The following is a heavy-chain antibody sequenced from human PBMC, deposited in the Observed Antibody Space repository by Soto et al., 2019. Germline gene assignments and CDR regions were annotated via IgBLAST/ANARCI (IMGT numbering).Heavy chain of an antibody. V-gene: IGHV3-7*01. J-gene: IGHJ4*02. CDR2: INQDGSDK. CDR3: ARDSGRNLLDF. D-gene: IGHD4-4*01. CDR1: GCTFTTYC. Sequence: GGSLRLSCAASGCTFTTYCMSWVRQAPGKGLEWVASINQDGSDKYYVDSVKGRFTIFRDNAGNSLYLQMNSLRADDTAVYYCARDSGRNLLDFSGQGTLVIVSS.